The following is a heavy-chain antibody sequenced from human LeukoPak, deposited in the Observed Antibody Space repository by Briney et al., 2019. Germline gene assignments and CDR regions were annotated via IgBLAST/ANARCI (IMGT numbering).Heavy chain of an antibody. CDR1: GFTFSSYW. V-gene: IGHV3-7*01. D-gene: IGHD3-16*02. CDR3: ARDQGFRYFDP. Sequence: GGSLRLSCAASGFTFSSYWMSWVRQAPGKGLEWVATIRQDGSQKYYVDSVKGRFTISRDNAKNSLYLQMSSLSGGDTAIYYCARDQGFRYFDPWGQGTLVTVSS. CDR2: IRQDGSQK. J-gene: IGHJ5*02.